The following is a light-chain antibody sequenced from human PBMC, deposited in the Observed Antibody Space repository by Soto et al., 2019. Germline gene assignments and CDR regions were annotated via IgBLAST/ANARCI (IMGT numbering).Light chain of an antibody. J-gene: IGKJ2*01. CDR3: QQYGSSPPMYT. CDR1: QSVNSRF. CDR2: CAS. Sequence: IGLTQSPGTLSLSPGERATLSCRASQSVNSRFLAWYPQKPGQAPRLLMYCASTRATGIPDRFSGSGSGADFTLTIRRLEPEDFAVYYCQQYGSSPPMYTLGQGTKLEIK. V-gene: IGKV3-20*01.